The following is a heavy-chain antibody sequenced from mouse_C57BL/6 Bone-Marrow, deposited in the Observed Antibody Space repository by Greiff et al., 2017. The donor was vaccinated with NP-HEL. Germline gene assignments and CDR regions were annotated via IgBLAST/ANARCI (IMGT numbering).Heavy chain of an antibody. D-gene: IGHD3-2*02. Sequence: VQLKESGPGLVKPSQSLFLTCSITGFPFTSGYYWIWIRQPPGKPLEWMGYITHSGETFYNPYLKGPTTFTRETAKNQFFLQLNSVTTEDTAMDYCAGDSSGYGDFDYWGQGTTLTVSA. V-gene: IGHV12-3*01. CDR1: GFPFTSGYY. CDR3: AGDSSGYGDFDY. CDR2: ITHSGET. J-gene: IGHJ2*01.